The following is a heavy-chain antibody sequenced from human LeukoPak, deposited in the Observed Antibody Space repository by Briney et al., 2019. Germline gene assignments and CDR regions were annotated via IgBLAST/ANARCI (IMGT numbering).Heavy chain of an antibody. D-gene: IGHD6-13*01. CDR2: ISGSGGST. CDR1: GFTFSSYA. CDR3: AKRPPIAAAGMGYFQH. V-gene: IGHV3-23*01. Sequence: GGSLRLSCAASGFTFSSYAMSWVRQAPGKGLEWVSAISGSGGSTYYADSVKGRFTISRDNSKNTLYLQMNSLRAEGTAVYYCAKRPPIAAAGMGYFQHWGQGTLVTVSS. J-gene: IGHJ1*01.